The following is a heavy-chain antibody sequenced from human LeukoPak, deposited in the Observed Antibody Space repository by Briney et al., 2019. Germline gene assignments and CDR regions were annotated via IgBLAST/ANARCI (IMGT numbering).Heavy chain of an antibody. V-gene: IGHV4-59*01. D-gene: IGHD3-10*01. CDR3: ARSPSMVRGVIYWFDP. Sequence: SETLSLTCTVSGGSISSYYWSWNRQPQGKGLEWIGYIYYSGSTNYNPSLKSRVTISVDTSKNQFSLKLSSVTAADTAVYYCARSPSMVRGVIYWFDPWGQGTLVTVPS. CDR1: GGSISSYY. CDR2: IYYSGST. J-gene: IGHJ5*02.